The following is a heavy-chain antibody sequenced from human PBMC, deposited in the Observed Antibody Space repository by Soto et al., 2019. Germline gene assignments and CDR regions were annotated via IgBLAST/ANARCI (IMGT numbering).Heavy chain of an antibody. CDR1: GFTFSSYA. Sequence: HPGGSLRLSCAASGFTFSSYAMSWVRQAPGKGLEWVSAISGSGGSTYYADSVKGRFTISRDNSKNTLYLQMNSLRAEDTAVYYCAKDLATYYYDSSGYSPRGIWGQGTMVTVSS. CDR2: ISGSGGST. D-gene: IGHD3-22*01. J-gene: IGHJ3*02. V-gene: IGHV3-23*01. CDR3: AKDLATYYYDSSGYSPRGI.